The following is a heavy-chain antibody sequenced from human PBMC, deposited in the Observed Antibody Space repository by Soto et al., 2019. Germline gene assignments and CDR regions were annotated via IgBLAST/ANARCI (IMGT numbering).Heavy chain of an antibody. CDR2: IYYSGST. CDR3: ARTRAYSGYSYGMDV. V-gene: IGHV4-59*01. CDR1: GVSISSYY. J-gene: IGHJ6*02. Sequence: PSETLSLTCSVSGVSISSYYWTWIRQAPGKGLEWIAYIYYSGSTNYNPSLKSRVTISVDMSKNQVSLKLTSVTTADTAVYFCARTRAYSGYSYGMDVWGQGTTVTVSS. D-gene: IGHD5-12*01.